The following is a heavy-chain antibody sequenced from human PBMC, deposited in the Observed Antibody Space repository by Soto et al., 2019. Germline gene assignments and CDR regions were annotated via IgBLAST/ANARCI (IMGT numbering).Heavy chain of an antibody. CDR3: ARTLITGTDYYGMDV. CDR1: GYTFTSYD. D-gene: IGHD1-20*01. V-gene: IGHV1-8*01. CDR2: MNPNSGNT. J-gene: IGHJ6*02. Sequence: ASVKVSCKASGYTFTSYDINWVRQATGQGLEWVGWMNPNSGNTGYAQKFQGRVTMTRNTSISTAYMELSSLRSEDTAVYYCARTLITGTDYYGMDVWGQGTTVTVSS.